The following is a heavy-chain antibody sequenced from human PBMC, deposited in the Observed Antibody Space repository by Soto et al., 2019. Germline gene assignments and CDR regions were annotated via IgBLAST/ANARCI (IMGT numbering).Heavy chain of an antibody. J-gene: IGHJ4*02. CDR3: ARDYYDSSGYRFDY. Sequence: SETLSLTCTVSGGSISSYYWSWIRQPPGKGLEWIGYIYYSGSTNYNPSLKSRVTISVDTSKNQFSLMLSSVTAADTAVYYCARDYYDSSGYRFDYWGQGTXVTVSS. V-gene: IGHV4-59*01. D-gene: IGHD3-22*01. CDR2: IYYSGST. CDR1: GGSISSYY.